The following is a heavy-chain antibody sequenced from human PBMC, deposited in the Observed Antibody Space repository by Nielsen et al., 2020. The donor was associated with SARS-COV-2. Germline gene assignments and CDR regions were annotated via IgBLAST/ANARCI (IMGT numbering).Heavy chain of an antibody. J-gene: IGHJ4*02. Sequence: GESLKISCAASGFTFDDYGMSWVRQAPGKGLEWVSGINWNGGSTGYADSVKGRFTISRDNAKNSLYLQMNSLRVEDTAVYYCAREGPDSRSSYFDYWGQGALVTVSS. V-gene: IGHV3-20*04. CDR1: GFTFDDYG. D-gene: IGHD6-6*01. CDR2: INWNGGST. CDR3: AREGPDSRSSYFDY.